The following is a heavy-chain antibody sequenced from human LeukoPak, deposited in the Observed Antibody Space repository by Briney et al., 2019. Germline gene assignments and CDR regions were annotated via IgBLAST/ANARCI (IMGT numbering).Heavy chain of an antibody. J-gene: IGHJ4*02. CDR3: ARVYCSGGSCYSLFDY. CDR1: GYTFTSYG. D-gene: IGHD2-15*01. Sequence: ASVKVSCKASGYTFTSYGISWVRQAPGQGLEWMGWISAYNGNTNYAQKLQGRVTMTTDTSTSTAYMELSRLRSDDTAVYYCARVYCSGGSCYSLFDYWGQGTLVTVSS. CDR2: ISAYNGNT. V-gene: IGHV1-18*01.